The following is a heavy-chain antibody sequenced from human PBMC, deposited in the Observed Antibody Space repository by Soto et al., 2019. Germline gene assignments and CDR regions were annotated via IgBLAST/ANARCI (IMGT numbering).Heavy chain of an antibody. CDR1: GGSISSYY. CDR2: IYYSGST. V-gene: IGHV4-59*01. CDR3: ARGGFWNYYYMDV. Sequence: ASETLCLTCTVSGGSISSYYWSWIRQPPGKGLEWIGYIYYSGSTNYNPSLKSRVTISVDTSKNQFSLKLSSVTAADTAVYYCARGGFWNYYYMDVWGKGTTVTVSS. D-gene: IGHD3-3*01. J-gene: IGHJ6*03.